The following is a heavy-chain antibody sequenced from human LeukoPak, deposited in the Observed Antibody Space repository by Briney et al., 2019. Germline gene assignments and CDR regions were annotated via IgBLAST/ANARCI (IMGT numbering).Heavy chain of an antibody. J-gene: IGHJ6*04. Sequence: GASVKVSCKASGYTFTSYAMHWVRQAPGQRLEWMGWINAGNGNTKYSQKFQGRVTITRDTSASTAYMELSSLRSEGTAVYYCARDHCSSTSCYTGYYYYGMDVWGKGTTVTVSS. CDR3: ARDHCSSTSCYTGYYYYGMDV. CDR2: INAGNGNT. CDR1: GYTFTSYA. D-gene: IGHD2-2*02. V-gene: IGHV1-3*01.